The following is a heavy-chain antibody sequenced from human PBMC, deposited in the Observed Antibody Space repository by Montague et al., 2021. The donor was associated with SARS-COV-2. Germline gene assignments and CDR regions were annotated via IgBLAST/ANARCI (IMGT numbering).Heavy chain of an antibody. Sequence: SETLSLTCAVSDGSISSPNWWNWVRQPPGKGLEWVGEIYYTANTKYNPSLKSRVTLCIDKSMNHFSLWMSSVTAADTSAYYCARGGTYHYGMDVWGQGTTVAVSS. CDR1: DGSISSPNW. CDR3: ARGGTYHYGMDV. D-gene: IGHD3-16*01. V-gene: IGHV4/OR15-8*02. J-gene: IGHJ6*02. CDR2: IYYTANT.